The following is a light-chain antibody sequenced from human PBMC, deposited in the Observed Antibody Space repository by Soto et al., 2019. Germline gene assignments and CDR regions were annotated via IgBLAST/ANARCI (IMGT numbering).Light chain of an antibody. Sequence: AIRMTQSPSSFSASTGDRVTITCRASQGISSYLAWYQQKPGKAPKLLIYAASTLQSGVPSRLSGSGSGTDFTLTISCLQSEDFATYYCQQYYSYPRTFCQGTKVEIK. CDR2: AAS. V-gene: IGKV1-8*01. J-gene: IGKJ1*01. CDR1: QGISSY. CDR3: QQYYSYPRT.